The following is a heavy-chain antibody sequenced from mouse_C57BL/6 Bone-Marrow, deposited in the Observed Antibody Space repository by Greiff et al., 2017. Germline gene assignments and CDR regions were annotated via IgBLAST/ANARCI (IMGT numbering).Heavy chain of an antibody. CDR2: IDPETGGT. Sequence: RVRPGASVTLSCKASGYTFTDYDMHWVKQTPVHGLEWIGAIDPETGGTAYNQKFKGKVILTADKSSSTAYMALRTLTSEDSAVYYCTSPDWYFDVRGTGTPVTVAS. CDR1: GYTFTDYD. CDR3: TSPDWYFDV. V-gene: IGHV1-15*01. J-gene: IGHJ1*03.